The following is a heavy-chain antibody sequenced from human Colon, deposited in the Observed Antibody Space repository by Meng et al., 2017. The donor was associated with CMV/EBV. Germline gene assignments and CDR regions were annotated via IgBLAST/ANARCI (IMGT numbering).Heavy chain of an antibody. CDR2: ISSGSSDI. V-gene: IGHV3-21*01. D-gene: IGHD5-18*01. CDR3: ASYTWTQLCI. CDR1: GFTFSTYS. J-gene: IGHJ4*02. Sequence: GGSLRLSCAASGFTFSTYSMNWVRQAPGKGLEWVSSISSGSSDIYYADSVKGRFTISRDNAKNSLYLQMNSLRAEDTAVYYCASYTWTQLCIWDQGTLVTVSS.